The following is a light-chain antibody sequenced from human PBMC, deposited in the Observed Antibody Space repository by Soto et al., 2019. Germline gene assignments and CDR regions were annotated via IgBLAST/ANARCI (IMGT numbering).Light chain of an antibody. CDR2: DVS. CDR1: NSDVGGYDY. V-gene: IGLV2-14*03. Sequence: QSALTQPASVSGSPGQSITISCTGTNSDVGGYDYVSWYQQHPGKAPKLLIYDVSKPPSGLSNRFSGSKSGNTASLTISGLQTEDEADYYCSSFTGSTTWVFGGGTKVTVL. J-gene: IGLJ3*02. CDR3: SSFTGSTTWV.